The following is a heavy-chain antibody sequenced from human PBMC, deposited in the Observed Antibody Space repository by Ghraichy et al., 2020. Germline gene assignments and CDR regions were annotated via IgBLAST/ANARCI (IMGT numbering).Heavy chain of an antibody. V-gene: IGHV3-33*01. CDR1: GFTFSSFG. CDR3: ARAGERLRSDTDAFDI. D-gene: IGHD2-15*01. CDR2: IFYGGDGK. J-gene: IGHJ3*02. Sequence: GGSLRLSCAASGFTFSSFGMHWVRQAPGKGLEWVAVIFYGGDGKFYADSVKGRFTVSRDNSQNTVSLQMNSLRAEDTAVYYCARAGERLRSDTDAFDIWGQGTMVTVSS.